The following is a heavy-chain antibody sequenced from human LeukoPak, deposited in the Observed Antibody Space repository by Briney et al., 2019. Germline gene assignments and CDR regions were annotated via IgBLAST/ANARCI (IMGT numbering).Heavy chain of an antibody. D-gene: IGHD2-2*01. V-gene: IGHV3-23*01. J-gene: IGHJ5*02. Sequence: GGSLRLSCAASGFTFSSYAMSWVRQAPGKGLEWVSGISGSGSSTYYADSVKGRFTISRDNSKSTLYLQMNSLRAEDTAVYYCAKDRHAPGRYCSSTICFPFDPWGQGTLVTVSS. CDR1: GFTFSSYA. CDR2: ISGSGSST. CDR3: AKDRHAPGRYCSSTICFPFDP.